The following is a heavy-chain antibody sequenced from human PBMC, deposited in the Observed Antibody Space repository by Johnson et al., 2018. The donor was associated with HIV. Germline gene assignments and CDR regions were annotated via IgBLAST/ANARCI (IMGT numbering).Heavy chain of an antibody. CDR3: ARPSVITTLTTTPWAFDI. J-gene: IGHJ3*02. V-gene: IGHV3-30*03. Sequence: QVQLVESGGGVVQPGRSLRLSCVASGFTFFSYGMHWVRQAPGKGLEWVAVISYDGNNQYSTDYVKGLFTISRDNSKNTLYLQMNSLRAEDTAIYYCARPSVITTLTTTPWAFDIWGQGTMVTVSS. D-gene: IGHD4-17*01. CDR2: ISYDGNNQ. CDR1: GFTFFSYG.